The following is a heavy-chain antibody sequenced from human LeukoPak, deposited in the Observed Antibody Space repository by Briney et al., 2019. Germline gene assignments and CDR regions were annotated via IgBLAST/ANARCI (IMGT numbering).Heavy chain of an antibody. V-gene: IGHV3-23*01. D-gene: IGHD3-10*01. CDR3: AKGHYYGSGSLDY. CDR1: GFTFSSYG. Sequence: GSLRLSCAASGFTFSSYGMSWVRQAPGKGLEWVSAIGGRDGSTYYADSVKGRFTISRDSSKNTLYVQMNSLRAEDTAVYYCAKGHYYGSGSLDYWGQGTLVTVSS. CDR2: IGGRDGST. J-gene: IGHJ4*02.